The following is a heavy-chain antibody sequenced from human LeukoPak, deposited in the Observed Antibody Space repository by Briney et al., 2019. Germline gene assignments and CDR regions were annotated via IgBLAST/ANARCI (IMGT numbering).Heavy chain of an antibody. CDR3: AKDPLATRYHYFDY. Sequence: GGSLRLSCAASGFTFDDYAMHWVRHAPGKGLEWVSGISWNSGSIGYADSVKGRLTISRDNAKNSLYLQMNSLRAEDTALYYCAKDPLATRYHYFDYWGQGTLVTVSS. CDR2: ISWNSGSI. D-gene: IGHD5-12*01. CDR1: GFTFDDYA. V-gene: IGHV3-9*01. J-gene: IGHJ4*02.